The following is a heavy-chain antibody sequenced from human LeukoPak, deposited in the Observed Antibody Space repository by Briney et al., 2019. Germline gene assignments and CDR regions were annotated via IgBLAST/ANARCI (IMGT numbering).Heavy chain of an antibody. CDR1: GGSINSNNYY. D-gene: IGHD3-22*01. CDR2: IYYTGIT. CDR3: ARGKIGRCYYDSSGYHYFDY. J-gene: IGHJ4*02. V-gene: IGHV4-39*01. Sequence: SETLSLTCTVSGGSINSNNYYWGWIRQPPGKGPEWIGSIYYTGITYYNPSLKSRVTMSVDTSKNQFSLRLGSVTAADTTFYYCARGKIGRCYYDSSGYHYFDYWGQGTLVTVSS.